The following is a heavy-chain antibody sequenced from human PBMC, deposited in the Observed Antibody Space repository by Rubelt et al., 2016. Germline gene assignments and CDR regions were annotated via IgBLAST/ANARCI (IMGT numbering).Heavy chain of an antibody. CDR2: ISHSGST. V-gene: IGHV4-4*02. D-gene: IGHD2-2*01. CDR3: ARGAGYCSSTSCSSNWFDP. J-gene: IGHJ5*02. Sequence: QVQLQESGPGLVKPSGTLSLTCAVSGGSISSRNWWTWVRQPPGKGLEWIGEISHSGSTNYNPSLKSRVTISADKSNHHFSLNLGSVTAADTAVYYCARGAGYCSSTSCSSNWFDPWGQGTLVTVSS. CDR1: GGSISSRNW.